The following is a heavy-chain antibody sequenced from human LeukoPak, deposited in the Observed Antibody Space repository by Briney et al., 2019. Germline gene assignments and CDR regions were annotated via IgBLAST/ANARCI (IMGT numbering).Heavy chain of an antibody. Sequence: GGSLRLSCAASGFSFSSYEMNWVRQAPGKGLEWISYISASGTLTHYADSVEGRFTISRDNAKNSLYLHMNSLRAEDTALYYCAREPYYDSSGYSPDYWGQGTLVTVSS. CDR2: ISASGTLT. CDR1: GFSFSSYE. J-gene: IGHJ4*02. CDR3: AREPYYDSSGYSPDY. V-gene: IGHV3-48*03. D-gene: IGHD3-22*01.